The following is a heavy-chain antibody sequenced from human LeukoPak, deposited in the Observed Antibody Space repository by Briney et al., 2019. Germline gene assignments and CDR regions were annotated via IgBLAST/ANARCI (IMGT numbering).Heavy chain of an antibody. CDR1: GFTFSSYG. Sequence: PGRSLGLSCAASGFTFSSYGMHWVRQAPGKGLEWVAVISYDGSNKYYADSVKGRFTISRDNSKNTLYLQMNSLRAEDTAVYYCAKDQYQLLYRRGPDYWGQGTLVTVSS. CDR3: AKDQYQLLYRRGPDY. CDR2: ISYDGSNK. V-gene: IGHV3-30*18. D-gene: IGHD2-2*02. J-gene: IGHJ4*02.